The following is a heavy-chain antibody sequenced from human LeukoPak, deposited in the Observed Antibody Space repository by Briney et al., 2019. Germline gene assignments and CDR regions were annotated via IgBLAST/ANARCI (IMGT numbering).Heavy chain of an antibody. J-gene: IGHJ6*03. CDR1: GGSISSGSYY. Sequence: SETLSLTCTVSGGSISSGSYYWGWIRQPPGKGLEWIGSIYYSGSTYYNPFLKSRVAISVDTSKNQFSLKLSSVTAADTAVYYCARGAPGDYYYYMDVWGKGTTVTVSS. CDR2: IYYSGST. V-gene: IGHV4-39*07. CDR3: ARGAPGDYYYYMDV. D-gene: IGHD4/OR15-4a*01.